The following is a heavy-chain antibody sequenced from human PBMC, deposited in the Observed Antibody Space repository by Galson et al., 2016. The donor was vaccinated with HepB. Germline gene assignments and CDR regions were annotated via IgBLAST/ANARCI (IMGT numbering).Heavy chain of an antibody. J-gene: IGHJ6*02. CDR3: ARDRHQYSSGWYVGGIDV. CDR1: GFTFDDYI. V-gene: IGHV3-43*01. D-gene: IGHD6-19*01. CDR2: INWDGRTT. Sequence: SLRLSCATSGFTFDDYIMHWVRQTPEKGLEWVSLINWDGRTTYYADSVQGRFTISRDNVKNTVYLQMNSLRSDDTAVYYCARDRHQYSSGWYVGGIDVWGQGTAVTVSS.